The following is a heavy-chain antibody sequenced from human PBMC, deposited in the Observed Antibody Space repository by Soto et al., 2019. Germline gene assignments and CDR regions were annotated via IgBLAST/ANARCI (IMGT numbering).Heavy chain of an antibody. D-gene: IGHD2-15*01. CDR3: TTGIVVVVAATVY. J-gene: IGHJ4*02. CDR2: IKSKTDGGTT. CDR1: GFTFSNAW. V-gene: IGHV3-15*07. Sequence: GGSLRLSCAASGFTFSNAWMNWVRQAPGKGLEWVGRIKSKTDGGTTDYAAPVKDRFTISRDDSKNTLYLQMNSLKTEDTAVYYCTTGIVVVVAATVYWGQGTLVTVS.